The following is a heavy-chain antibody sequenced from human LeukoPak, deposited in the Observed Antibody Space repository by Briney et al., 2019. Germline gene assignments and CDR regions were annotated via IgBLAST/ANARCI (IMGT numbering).Heavy chain of an antibody. CDR3: ARAYDSSGYYYENWFDP. J-gene: IGHJ5*02. D-gene: IGHD3-22*01. CDR2: IYHSGST. Sequence: PSETLSLTCTVSGGSISSSSYYWGWIRQPPGKGLEWIGSIYHSGSTYYHPSLKSRVTISVDTSKNQFSLKLSSVTAADTAVYYCARAYDSSGYYYENWFDPWGQGTLVTVSS. CDR1: GGSISSSSYY. V-gene: IGHV4-39*01.